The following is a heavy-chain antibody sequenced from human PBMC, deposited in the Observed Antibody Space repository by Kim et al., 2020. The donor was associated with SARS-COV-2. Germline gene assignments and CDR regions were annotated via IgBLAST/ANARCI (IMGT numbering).Heavy chain of an antibody. CDR3: ARGRGSSWYPY. V-gene: IGHV1-8*01. D-gene: IGHD6-13*01. CDR2: T. Sequence: TGYAQKFQGRVTMTRNTSISTAYMELSSLRSEDTAVYYCARGRGSSWYPYWGQGTLVTVSS. J-gene: IGHJ4*02.